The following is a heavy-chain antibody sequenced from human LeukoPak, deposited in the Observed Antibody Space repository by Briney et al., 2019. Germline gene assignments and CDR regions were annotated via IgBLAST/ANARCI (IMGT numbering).Heavy chain of an antibody. D-gene: IGHD6-13*01. CDR3: ARVQQLALDY. CDR2: IIPILGTA. J-gene: IGHJ4*02. V-gene: IGHV1-69*11. Sequence: ASVKVSCKASGGTFSSYAISWVRQAPGQGLEWMGRIIPILGTANYAQKFQGRVTITTDESTSTAYMELSSLRSEDTAVYYCARVQQLALDYWGQGTLVTVSS. CDR1: GGTFSSYA.